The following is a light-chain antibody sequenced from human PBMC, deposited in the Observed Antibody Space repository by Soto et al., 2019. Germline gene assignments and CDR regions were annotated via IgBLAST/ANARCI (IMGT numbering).Light chain of an antibody. J-gene: IGLJ2*01. CDR3: CSYAGSYHVI. Sequence: QSVLTQPRSVSGSPGHSVTISCTGTSSDVGGYNYVSWYQQHPGKAPKFMIYDVSKRPSGVPDRFSGSKSGNTASLTISGLQAEDEADYYCCSYAGSYHVIFGGGTKLTVL. CDR2: DVS. V-gene: IGLV2-11*01. CDR1: SSDVGGYNY.